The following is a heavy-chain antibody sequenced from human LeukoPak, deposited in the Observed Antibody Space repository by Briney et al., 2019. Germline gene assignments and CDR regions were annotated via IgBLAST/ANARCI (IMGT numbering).Heavy chain of an antibody. D-gene: IGHD3-22*01. CDR3: ARGGLYDSSGYYDY. Sequence: PSETLSLTCAVAGGAISSGGYSWSWIRQPPGKGLEWIGYIYHSGSTYYNPSLKSRVTMSVNRSNNQFSLKLSSVTAADTAVYYCARGGLYDSSGYYDYWGQGTLVTVSS. V-gene: IGHV4-30-2*01. CDR2: IYHSGST. J-gene: IGHJ4*02. CDR1: GGAISSGGYS.